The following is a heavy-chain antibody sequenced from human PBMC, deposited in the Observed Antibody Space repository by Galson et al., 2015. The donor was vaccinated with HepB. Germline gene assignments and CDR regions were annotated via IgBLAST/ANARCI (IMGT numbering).Heavy chain of an antibody. V-gene: IGHV3-11*05. J-gene: IGHJ4*02. Sequence: SLRLSCAASGFTFSDYYMSWIRQAPGKGLEWVSYISSSSSYTNYADSVKGRFTISRDNAKNSLYLQMNSLRAEDTAVYYCAREVARDYYDSSGYWNYWGQGTLVTVSS. CDR2: ISSSSSYT. CDR1: GFTFSDYY. D-gene: IGHD3-22*01. CDR3: AREVARDYYDSSGYWNY.